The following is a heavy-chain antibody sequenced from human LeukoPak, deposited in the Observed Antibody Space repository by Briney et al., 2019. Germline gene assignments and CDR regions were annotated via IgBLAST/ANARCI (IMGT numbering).Heavy chain of an antibody. Sequence: SETLSLTCTVSGGSISSGSYYWSWIRQPAGKGLEWIGRIYTSGSTNYNPSLKSRVTISVDTSKNQFSLKLSSVTAADTAVYYCARERDYIVVVPAVTDAFDIWGQGTMVTVSS. V-gene: IGHV4-61*02. CDR2: IYTSGST. D-gene: IGHD2-2*01. CDR3: ARERDYIVVVPAVTDAFDI. CDR1: GGSISSGSYY. J-gene: IGHJ3*02.